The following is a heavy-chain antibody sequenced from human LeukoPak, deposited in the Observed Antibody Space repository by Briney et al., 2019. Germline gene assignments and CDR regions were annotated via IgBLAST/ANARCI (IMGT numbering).Heavy chain of an antibody. CDR3: ARDITGTTSFDY. D-gene: IGHD1-7*01. V-gene: IGHV4-59*01. J-gene: IGHJ4*02. CDR1: GGSISSYY. CDR2: IYYSGST. Sequence: SETLSLTCTVSGGSISSYYWSWIRQPPGKGLEWIGYIYYSGSTNYNPSLKSRVTISVDTSKNQFSLKLSSVTAADTAVYYCARDITGTTSFDYWGQGTRVTVSS.